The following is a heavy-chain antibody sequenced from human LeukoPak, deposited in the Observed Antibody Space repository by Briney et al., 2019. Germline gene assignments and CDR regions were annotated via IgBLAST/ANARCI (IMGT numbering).Heavy chain of an antibody. D-gene: IGHD5-18*01. CDR3: ARRATAMALSFDY. CDR2: IYYSGST. CDR1: GGSISSSSYY. J-gene: IGHJ4*02. V-gene: IGHV4-39*01. Sequence: TSETLSLTCTVSGGSISSSSYYWGWIRQPPGKGLEWIGSIYYSGSTYYNPSLKSRVTISVDTSKNQFSLKLSSVTAADTAVYYCARRATAMALSFDYWGQGTLVTVSS.